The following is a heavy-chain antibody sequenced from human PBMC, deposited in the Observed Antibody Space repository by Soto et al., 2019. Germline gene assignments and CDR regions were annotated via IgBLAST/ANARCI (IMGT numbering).Heavy chain of an antibody. J-gene: IGHJ5*02. CDR3: ARYFDWSYGFDP. CDR2: IHYSGYT. V-gene: IGHV4-39*01. D-gene: IGHD3-9*01. Sequence: LIQQPPGKRLEWIGSIHYSGYTYYNPSLKGRVTVSVDTSKNEFSLKLTSVTAADTAVYYCARYFDWSYGFDPWGQGTLVTVSS.